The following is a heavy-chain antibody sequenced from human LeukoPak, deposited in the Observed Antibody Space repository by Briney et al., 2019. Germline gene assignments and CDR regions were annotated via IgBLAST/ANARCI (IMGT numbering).Heavy chain of an antibody. J-gene: IGHJ4*02. CDR2: IYYSGST. V-gene: IGHV4-39*07. CDR3: ARDRRLLWFGESITPLDY. D-gene: IGHD3-10*01. Sequence: SETLSLTCAVSGGSISSSSYYWGWIRQPPGKGLEWIGSIYYSGSTYYNPSLKSRVTISVDTSKNQFSLKLSSVTAADTAVYYCARDRRLLWFGESITPLDYWGQGTLVTVSS. CDR1: GGSISSSSYY.